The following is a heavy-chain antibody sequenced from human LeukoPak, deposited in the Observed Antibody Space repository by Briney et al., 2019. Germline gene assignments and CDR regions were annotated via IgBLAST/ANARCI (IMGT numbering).Heavy chain of an antibody. J-gene: IGHJ4*02. CDR1: GFTFSSYS. CDR2: ISSSSRTI. V-gene: IGHV3-48*01. CDR3: AKAEPASGYDY. Sequence: GGSLRLSCAASGFTFSSYSMNWVRQAPGKGLEWVSYISSSSRTIYYADSVKGRFTISRDNAKDSVYLQMNSLRAEDTAVYFCAKAEPASGYDYWGQGTLVTVSS. D-gene: IGHD1-14*01.